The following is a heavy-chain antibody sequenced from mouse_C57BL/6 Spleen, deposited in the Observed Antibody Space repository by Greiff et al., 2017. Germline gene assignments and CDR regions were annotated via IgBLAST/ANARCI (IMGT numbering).Heavy chain of an antibody. V-gene: IGHV5-9-1*02. CDR1: GFTFSSYA. Sequence: EVKLVESGEGLVKPGGSLKLSCAASGFTFSSYAMSWVRQTPEKRLEWVAYISSGGDYIYYADTVKGRFTISRDNARNTLYLQMSSLKSEDTAMYYCTSANYYGSSYGYFDYWGQGTTLTVSS. J-gene: IGHJ2*01. CDR3: TSANYYGSSYGYFDY. CDR2: ISSGGDYI. D-gene: IGHD1-1*01.